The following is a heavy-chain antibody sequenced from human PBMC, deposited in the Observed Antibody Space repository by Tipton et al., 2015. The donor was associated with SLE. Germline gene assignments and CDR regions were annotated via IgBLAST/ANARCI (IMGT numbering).Heavy chain of an antibody. Sequence: TLSLTCTVSGGSISSYYWSWIRQPPGKGLDWIGYVYYSGSTNYNPSLKTRVTISVDTSKNQFSLNLTSVTAADTAVYYCAAYCSTISCYHYYGLDVWGQGTTVTVSS. CDR1: GGSISSYY. CDR2: VYYSGST. V-gene: IGHV4-59*12. J-gene: IGHJ6*02. D-gene: IGHD2-2*01. CDR3: AAYCSTISCYHYYGLDV.